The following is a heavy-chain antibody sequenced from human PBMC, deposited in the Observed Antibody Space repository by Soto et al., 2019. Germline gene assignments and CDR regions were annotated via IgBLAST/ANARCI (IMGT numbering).Heavy chain of an antibody. V-gene: IGHV3-30-3*01. CDR1: GFSFSISP. CDR3: ARDPKTSGGQHWAFNYFAS. J-gene: IGHJ4*02. D-gene: IGHD7-27*01. Sequence: QVQLVESGGGVVQPGRSLRLSCAASGFSFSISPMHWVRQAPGKGPEWVALISYDGTNKFYADSVKGRFTISRDNSKSTLYFKVDSLRPEDAAVYYCARDPKTSGGQHWAFNYFASWGQGTLVTVSS. CDR2: ISYDGTNK.